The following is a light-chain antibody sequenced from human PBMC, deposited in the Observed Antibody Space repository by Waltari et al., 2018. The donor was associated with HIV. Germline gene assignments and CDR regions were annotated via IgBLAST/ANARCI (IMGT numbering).Light chain of an antibody. CDR3: AAWDDTLNGWV. J-gene: IGLJ3*02. CDR1: NSNIGPNT. CDR2: SND. Sequence: SVLTQPPSASGTPGQRVTISCSGSNSNIGPNTGNWYRQLPGTTPQLLIHSNDQRPSGVPDRFSGSKSGTSASLAISGLQSEDEAGYYCAAWDDTLNGWVFGGGTKLTVL. V-gene: IGLV1-44*01.